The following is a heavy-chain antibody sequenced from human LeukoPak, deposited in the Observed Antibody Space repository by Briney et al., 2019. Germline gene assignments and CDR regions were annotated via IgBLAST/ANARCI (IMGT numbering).Heavy chain of an antibody. CDR1: GGSLSSYY. Sequence: PSETLSLTCTVSGGSLSSYYWSWIRQPPGKGLEWIGYIYYSGSTNYNPSLKSRVTISVDTSKNQFSLKLSSVTAADTAVYYCARLLLPYGMDVWGQGTTVTVSS. V-gene: IGHV4-59*01. D-gene: IGHD3-22*01. CDR3: ARLLLPYGMDV. CDR2: IYYSGST. J-gene: IGHJ6*02.